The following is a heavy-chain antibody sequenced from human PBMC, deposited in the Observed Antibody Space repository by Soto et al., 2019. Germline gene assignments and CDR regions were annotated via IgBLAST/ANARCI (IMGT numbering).Heavy chain of an antibody. CDR2: IYWDDDK. Sequence: QITLKESGPTLVRPAQTLTLTCDFSGFSRSTYHMGVAWIRQPPVQALEWLALIYWDDDKRYSPSLKDSLAISKDTSSNQVVLTITNLDPGDTATYFCAHAGDYDLLTFDHWGPGTLVTVSS. D-gene: IGHD4-17*01. CDR3: AHAGDYDLLTFDH. V-gene: IGHV2-5*02. J-gene: IGHJ4*02. CDR1: GFSRSTYHMG.